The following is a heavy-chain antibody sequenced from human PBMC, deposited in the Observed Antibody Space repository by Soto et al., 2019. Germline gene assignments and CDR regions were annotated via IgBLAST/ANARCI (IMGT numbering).Heavy chain of an antibody. CDR1: GYTFTSYG. Sequence: QVQLVQSGAEVKKPGASVKVSCKASGYTFTSYGISWVRQAPGQGLEWMGWINAYNGNTNYAQKLQATVTMTTDPSTSTAYMELRSLRSDDTAVFYCARDPVAGTYFDYWGQGTLVTVSS. J-gene: IGHJ4*02. CDR3: ARDPVAGTYFDY. CDR2: INAYNGNT. V-gene: IGHV1-18*01. D-gene: IGHD6-19*01.